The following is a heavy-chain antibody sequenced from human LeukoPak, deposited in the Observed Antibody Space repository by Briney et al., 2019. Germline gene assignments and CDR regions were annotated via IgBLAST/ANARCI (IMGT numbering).Heavy chain of an antibody. CDR3: AASINVNYYDSSGYYYDFDY. J-gene: IGHJ4*02. V-gene: IGHV5-51*01. D-gene: IGHD3-22*01. Sequence: GESLQISCKGSGYSFTSYWIGWVRQMPGKGLEWMGIIYPGESDTRYSPSFQGQVTISADKSISTAYLQWSSLKASDTAMYYCAASINVNYYDSSGYYYDFDYWGQGTLVTVSS. CDR1: GYSFTSYW. CDR2: IYPGESDT.